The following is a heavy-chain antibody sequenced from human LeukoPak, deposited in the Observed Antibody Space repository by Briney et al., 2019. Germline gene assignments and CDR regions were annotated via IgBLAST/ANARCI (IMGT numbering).Heavy chain of an antibody. J-gene: IGHJ4*02. CDR1: GGTFSSYA. CDR2: IIPIFGTA. Sequence: GSSVKVSCKASGGTFSSYAISWVRQAPGQGLEWMGGIIPIFGTANYAQKFQGRVTITTDESTSTAYMELSSLRSEDTAVYYCARGRSGWDGVHDYWGQGTLVTVSS. V-gene: IGHV1-69*05. D-gene: IGHD6-19*01. CDR3: ARGRSGWDGVHDY.